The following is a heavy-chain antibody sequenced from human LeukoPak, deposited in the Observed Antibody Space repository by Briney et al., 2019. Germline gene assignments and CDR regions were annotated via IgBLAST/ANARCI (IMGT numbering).Heavy chain of an antibody. CDR1: GGSISSYY. CDR3: ARGGTQLTFPV. D-gene: IGHD4/OR15-4a*01. Sequence: SETLPLTCTVSGGSISSYYWSWIRQPPGKGLEWIGYIYYSGSANYNPSLKSRVTISVDTSKNQFSLKLASVSAADTAVYYCARGGTQLTFPVWGQGTLVTVSS. J-gene: IGHJ4*02. CDR2: IYYSGSA. V-gene: IGHV4-59*01.